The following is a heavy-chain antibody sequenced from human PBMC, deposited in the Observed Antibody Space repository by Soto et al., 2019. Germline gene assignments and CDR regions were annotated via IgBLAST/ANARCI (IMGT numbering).Heavy chain of an antibody. D-gene: IGHD3-22*01. CDR1: GGSISSSSYY. CDR3: ARGGITMIVGSFDY. J-gene: IGHJ4*02. Sequence: SETLSLTCTVSGGSISSSSYYWGWIRQPPGKGLEWIGSIYYSGSTYYNPSLKSRVTISVNTSKNQFSLKLSSVTAADTAVYYCARGGITMIVGSFDYWGQGTLVTVYS. CDR2: IYYSGST. V-gene: IGHV4-39*01.